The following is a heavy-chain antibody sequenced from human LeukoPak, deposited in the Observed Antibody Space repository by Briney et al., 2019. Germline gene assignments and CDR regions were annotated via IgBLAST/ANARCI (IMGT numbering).Heavy chain of an antibody. CDR1: GYTFTSYD. Sequence: ASVTVSCKASGYTFTSYDINWVRQATGQGLEWMGWMNPNSGNTGYAQKFQGRAAMTRNTSISTAYMELSSLRSEDTAVYYCARGMAGWGYYDSSPKYDAFDIWGQGTMVTVSS. J-gene: IGHJ3*02. V-gene: IGHV1-8*01. CDR3: ARGMAGWGYYDSSPKYDAFDI. CDR2: MNPNSGNT. D-gene: IGHD3-22*01.